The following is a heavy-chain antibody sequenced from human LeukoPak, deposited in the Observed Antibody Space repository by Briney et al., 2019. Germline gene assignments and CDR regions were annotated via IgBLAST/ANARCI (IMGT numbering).Heavy chain of an antibody. J-gene: IGHJ5*02. D-gene: IGHD6-13*01. V-gene: IGHV1-18*01. Sequence: ASVKVSCKASGYTFTSYGISWVRQAPGQGLEWMGWIRVYNGDTNYAQKLQGRVTLTTDTSTNTAYMELTSLRSDDTAVYYCARPFMEQLVPFDPWGQGTLVTVSS. CDR3: ARPFMEQLVPFDP. CDR2: IRVYNGDT. CDR1: GYTFTSYG.